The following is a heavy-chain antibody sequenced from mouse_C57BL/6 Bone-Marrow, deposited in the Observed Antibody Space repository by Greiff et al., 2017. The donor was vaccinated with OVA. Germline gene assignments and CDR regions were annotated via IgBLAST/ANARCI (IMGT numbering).Heavy chain of an antibody. CDR3: ARGTGPWFAY. V-gene: IGHV14-4*01. Sequence: EVKVVESGAELVRPGASVKLSCTASGFNIKDDYMHWVKQRPEQGLEWIGWIDPENGDTEYASKFQGKATITADTSSNTAYLQLSSLTSEDTAVYYCARGTGPWFAYWGQGTLVTVSA. J-gene: IGHJ3*01. D-gene: IGHD3-3*01. CDR2: IDPENGDT. CDR1: GFNIKDDY.